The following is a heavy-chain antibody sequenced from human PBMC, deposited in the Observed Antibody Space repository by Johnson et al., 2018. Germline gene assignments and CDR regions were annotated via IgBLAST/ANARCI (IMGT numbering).Heavy chain of an antibody. CDR3: ATTLPTSPRAFDI. V-gene: IGHV1-69*02. CDR2: FIPILGIA. Sequence: QVQLVQSGAEVKKPGSSVKVSCKASGGTFSSYTISWVRQAPGQGLEWMGRFIPILGIANYAQKVQGRVTITADKSTSTAYLQLSSLGSEDTAVYYCATTLPTSPRAFDIWGQGTMVTVSS. J-gene: IGHJ3*02. CDR1: GGTFSSYT.